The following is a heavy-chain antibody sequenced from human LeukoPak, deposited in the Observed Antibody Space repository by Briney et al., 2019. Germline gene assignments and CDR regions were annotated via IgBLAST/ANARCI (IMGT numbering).Heavy chain of an antibody. CDR2: IYTCGST. V-gene: IGHV4-4*07. J-gene: IGHJ6*02. CDR1: GGSFSGYY. CDR3: ARDDPPHYDFWSGYTALGYYYYGMDV. D-gene: IGHD3-3*01. Sequence: SETLSLTCAVYGGSFSGYYWSWIRQPAGKGLEWIGRIYTCGSTNYNPSLKSRVTMSVDTSKNQFSLKLSSVTAADTAVYYCARDDPPHYDFWSGYTALGYYYYGMDVWGQGTTVTVSS.